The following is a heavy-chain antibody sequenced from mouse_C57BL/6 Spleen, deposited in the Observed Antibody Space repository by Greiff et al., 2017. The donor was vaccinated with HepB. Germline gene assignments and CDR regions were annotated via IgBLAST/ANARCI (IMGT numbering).Heavy chain of an antibody. CDR2: IHPNSGST. D-gene: IGHD2-4*01. J-gene: IGHJ1*03. Sequence: VQLQQPGAELVKPGASVKLSCKASGYTFTSYWMHWVKQRPGQGLEWIGMIHPNSGSTNYNEKFKSKATLTVDKSSSTAYMQLSSLTSEDSAVYYCARYLYDYEYFDVWGTGTTVTVSS. V-gene: IGHV1-64*01. CDR1: GYTFTSYW. CDR3: ARYLYDYEYFDV.